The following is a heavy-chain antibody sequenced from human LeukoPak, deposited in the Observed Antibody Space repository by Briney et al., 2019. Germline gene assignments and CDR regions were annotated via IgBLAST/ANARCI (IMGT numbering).Heavy chain of an antibody. J-gene: IGHJ4*02. D-gene: IGHD6-19*01. CDR3: RYSSGWRVDY. Sequence: PSETLSLTCAVYGGSFSGYYWSWIRQPPGKGLEWIGEINHSGSTNYNPSLKSRVTISVDTSKNQFSLKLSSVTAADTAVYYCRYSSGWRVDYWGQGTLVTVSS. CDR1: GGSFSGYY. CDR2: INHSGST. V-gene: IGHV4-34*01.